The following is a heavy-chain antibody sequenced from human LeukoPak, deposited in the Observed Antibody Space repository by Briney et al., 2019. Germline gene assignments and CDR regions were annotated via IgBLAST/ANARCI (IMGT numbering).Heavy chain of an antibody. CDR1: GFTFSSYA. CDR2: ISGSGGST. D-gene: IGHD3-22*01. J-gene: IGHJ4*02. CDR3: AKGSYYDSSGSFYFDY. Sequence: PGGSLRLSCAASGFTFSSYAMSWVRQAPGKGLEGVSAISGSGGSTYYADSVKGRFTISRDNSKNTLYLQMNSLGTEDTAAYYCAKGSYYDSSGSFYFDYWGQGTLVTVSS. V-gene: IGHV3-23*01.